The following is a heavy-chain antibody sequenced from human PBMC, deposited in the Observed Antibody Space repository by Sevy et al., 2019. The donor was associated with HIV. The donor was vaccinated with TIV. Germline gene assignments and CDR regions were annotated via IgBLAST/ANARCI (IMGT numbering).Heavy chain of an antibody. V-gene: IGHV3-74*01. CDR2: INSDGSST. D-gene: IGHD3-10*01. CDR1: GFTFSSYW. Sequence: GGSLRLSCAASGFTFSSYWMHWVRQAPGKGLVWVSRINSDGSSTSYADSVKGRFTISRDNAKNTLYLQMNSLRAEDTAVYYCARRMDAGNYYYGMDVWGQWTTVTVSS. J-gene: IGHJ6*02. CDR3: ARRMDAGNYYYGMDV.